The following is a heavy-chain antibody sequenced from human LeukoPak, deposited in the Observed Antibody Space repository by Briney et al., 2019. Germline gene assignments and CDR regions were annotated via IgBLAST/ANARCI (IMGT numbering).Heavy chain of an antibody. Sequence: GGSLRLSCTASGFTFKNYAINWVRQAPGKGLEWVSRISGSGTTTDYADSVKGRFTVSRDNSKNTVYLQMTSLRAEDTAIYYCAKDSDISAFFDYRGQGTPVTVSS. CDR3: AKDSDISAFFDY. V-gene: IGHV3-23*01. CDR1: GFTFKNYA. J-gene: IGHJ4*02. D-gene: IGHD2-15*01. CDR2: ISGSGTTT.